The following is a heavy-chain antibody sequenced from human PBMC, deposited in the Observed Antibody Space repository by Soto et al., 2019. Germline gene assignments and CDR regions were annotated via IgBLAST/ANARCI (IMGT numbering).Heavy chain of an antibody. CDR2: ISYDGSNK. D-gene: IGHD3-22*01. CDR1: GFTFSSYG. Sequence: QVQLVESGGGVVQPGRSLRLSCAASGFTFSSYGMHWVRQAPGKGLEWVAVISYDGSNKYYADSVKGRFTISRDNSKNTLYLQMNSLRAEDTAVYYCAKDRSSGYYCYYGMDVCGQGTTVTVSS. V-gene: IGHV3-30*18. CDR3: AKDRSSGYYCYYGMDV. J-gene: IGHJ6*02.